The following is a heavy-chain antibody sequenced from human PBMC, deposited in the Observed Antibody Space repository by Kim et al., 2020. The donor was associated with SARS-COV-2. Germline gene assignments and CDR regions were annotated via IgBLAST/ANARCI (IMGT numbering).Heavy chain of an antibody. J-gene: IGHJ4*02. Sequence: QGRVTITRDTSASTAYMELSSLRSEDTAVYYCARDCSSTSCYTLAGFDYWGQGTLVTVSS. D-gene: IGHD2-2*02. V-gene: IGHV1-3*01. CDR3: ARDCSSTSCYTLAGFDY.